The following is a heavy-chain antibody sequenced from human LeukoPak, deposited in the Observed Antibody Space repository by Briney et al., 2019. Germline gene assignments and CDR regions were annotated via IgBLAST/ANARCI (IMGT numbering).Heavy chain of an antibody. CDR2: IYYSGST. CDR3: ASRSGSYYKRRDYYYYMDV. V-gene: IGHV4-59*01. Sequence: GSLRLSCAASGFSFADYGMSWIRQPPGKGLEWIGYIYYSGSTNYNPSLKSRVTISVDTSKNQFSLKLSSVTAADTAVYYCASRSGSYYKRRDYYYYMDVWGKGTTVTISS. CDR1: GFSFADYG. J-gene: IGHJ6*03. D-gene: IGHD3-10*01.